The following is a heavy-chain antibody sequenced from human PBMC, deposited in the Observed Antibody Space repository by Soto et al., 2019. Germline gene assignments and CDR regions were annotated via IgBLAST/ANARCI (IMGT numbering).Heavy chain of an antibody. CDR2: ISGSGGTT. CDR3: ATPPLDMVPGSTQRLYDYYGMDV. Sequence: EVQVLESGGGLVQPGGSLRLSCAAYGFTFSSYAMSWVRQAPGKGLEWVSSISGSGGTTYYADSVKGRFTISRDNSKNTLYVQMNSLRAEDTAVYYCATPPLDMVPGSTQRLYDYYGMDVWGQWTTVTVSS. D-gene: IGHD2-8*01. J-gene: IGHJ6*02. CDR1: GFTFSSYA. V-gene: IGHV3-23*01.